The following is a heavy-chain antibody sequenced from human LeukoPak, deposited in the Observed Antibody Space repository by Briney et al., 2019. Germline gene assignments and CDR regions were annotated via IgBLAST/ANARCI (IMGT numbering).Heavy chain of an antibody. V-gene: IGHV4-39*01. CDR1: GGSISGSGFY. D-gene: IGHD4-23*01. CDR3: DSDGTFDAFDI. CDR2: IYYSGST. Sequence: SETLSLTCSVSGGSISGSGFYWGWIRQPPGNGLDWIGSIYYSGSTHYNPSLKSRVTISADTSKNQFSLRFNSVTATDTAVYLCDSDGTFDAFDIWGQGTMVTVSS. J-gene: IGHJ3*02.